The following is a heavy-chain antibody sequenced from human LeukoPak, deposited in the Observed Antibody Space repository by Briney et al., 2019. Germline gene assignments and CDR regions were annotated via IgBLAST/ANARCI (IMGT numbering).Heavy chain of an antibody. CDR1: GYTFTSYD. CDR3: ARTYYDFWSGYSYYYYYGMDV. J-gene: IGHJ6*02. V-gene: IGHV1-8*01. CDR2: MNPNSGNT. Sequence: GASVKVSCKASGYTFTSYDINWERQATGQGLEWMGWMNPNSGNTGYAQKFQGRVTMTRNTSISTAYMELSSLRSEDTAVYYCARTYYDFWSGYSYYYYYGMDVWGQGTTVTVSS. D-gene: IGHD3-3*01.